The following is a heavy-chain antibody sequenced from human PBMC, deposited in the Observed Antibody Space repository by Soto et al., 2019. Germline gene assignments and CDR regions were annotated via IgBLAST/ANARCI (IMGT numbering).Heavy chain of an antibody. CDR2: ISSSSSYI. Sequence: GGSLRLSCAASGFTFSSYSMNWVRQAPGKGLEWVSSISSSSSYIYYADSVEGRFTISRDNAKNSLYLQMNSLRAEDTAVYYCARNIPTDWLLRTGSDYWGQGTLVTVSS. CDR3: ARNIPTDWLLRTGSDY. V-gene: IGHV3-21*01. J-gene: IGHJ4*02. D-gene: IGHD3-9*01. CDR1: GFTFSSYS.